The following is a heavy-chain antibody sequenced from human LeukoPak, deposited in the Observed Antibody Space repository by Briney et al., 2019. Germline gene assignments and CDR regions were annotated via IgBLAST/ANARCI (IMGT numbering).Heavy chain of an antibody. CDR3: AREAVRTGWFDP. D-gene: IGHD7-27*01. V-gene: IGHV4-34*01. CDR1: GGSFSGYY. CDR2: INHSGST. Sequence: SETLSLTCAVYGGSFSGYYWSWIRQPPGKGLEWIGEINHSGSTNYNPSLKSRVTISVDTSKNQFSLKLSSVTAADTAVYYCAREAVRTGWFDPWGQGTLVTVSS. J-gene: IGHJ5*02.